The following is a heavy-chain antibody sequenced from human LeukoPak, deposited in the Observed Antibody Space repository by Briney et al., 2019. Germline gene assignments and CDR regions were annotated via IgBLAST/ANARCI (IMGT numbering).Heavy chain of an antibody. CDR2: IYTSGST. D-gene: IGHD3-3*01. CDR1: GGSISSYY. J-gene: IGHJ6*03. CDR3: ARDLSPFWSGYYYMDV. Sequence: SETLSLTCTVSGGSISSYYWSWIRQPAGKGLEWIGRIYTSGSTNYNPSLKSRVTMSVDTSKNQFSLKLSSVTAADTAVYYCARDLSPFWSGYYYMDVWGKGTTVTVSS. V-gene: IGHV4-4*07.